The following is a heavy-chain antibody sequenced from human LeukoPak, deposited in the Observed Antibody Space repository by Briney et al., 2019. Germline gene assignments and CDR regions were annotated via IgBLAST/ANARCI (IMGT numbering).Heavy chain of an antibody. Sequence: AGGSLRLSCTTSGFTFSSFTMSWVRQTPEKGLEWVATVNYNSANKWHADSVKGRFTISRDNAKNTLYLQMNSLRAEDTAVYYCASKYQLLYWGQGTLVTVSS. CDR3: ASKYQLLY. D-gene: IGHD2-2*01. J-gene: IGHJ4*02. CDR2: VNYNSANK. V-gene: IGHV3-23*01. CDR1: GFTFSSFT.